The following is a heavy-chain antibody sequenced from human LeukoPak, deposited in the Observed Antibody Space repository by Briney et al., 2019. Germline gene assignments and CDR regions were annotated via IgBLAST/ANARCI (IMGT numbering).Heavy chain of an antibody. CDR2: IYYSGST. J-gene: IGHJ3*02. CDR3: ARHVGAYCSSTSCYILVAFDI. V-gene: IGHV4-39*01. D-gene: IGHD2-2*02. Sequence: SETLSLTCTVSGGSISSSSYYWGWIRQPPGKGLEWIGSIYYSGSTYYNPSLKSRVTISVDTSKNQFSLKLSSVTAADTAVYYCARHVGAYCSSTSCYILVAFDIWGQGTMVTVS. CDR1: GGSISSSSYY.